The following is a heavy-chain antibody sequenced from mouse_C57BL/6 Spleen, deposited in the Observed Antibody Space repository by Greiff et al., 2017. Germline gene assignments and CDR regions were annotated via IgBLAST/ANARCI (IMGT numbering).Heavy chain of an antibody. J-gene: IGHJ4*01. CDR1: GFTFSDYY. CDR3: ARDDYRRDYAMDY. V-gene: IGHV5-16*01. Sequence: EVQLVESEGGLVQPGSSMKLSCTASGFTFSDYYMAWVRQVPEKGLEWVANINYDGSSTYYLDSLKSRFIISRDNAKNILYLQMSSLKSEDTATYYCARDDYRRDYAMDYWGQGTSVTVSS. CDR2: INYDGSST. D-gene: IGHD2-14*01.